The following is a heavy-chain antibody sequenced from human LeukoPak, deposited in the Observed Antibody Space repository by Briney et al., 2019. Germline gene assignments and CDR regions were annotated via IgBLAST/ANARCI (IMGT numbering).Heavy chain of an antibody. CDR3: ARGRWVGASDY. V-gene: IGHV4-61*02. CDR2: IYTSGST. D-gene: IGHD1-26*01. Sequence: PSQTLSLTCTVSGGSISSGSYYWSWIRQPAAKGLEWIGRIYTSGSTSYNPSLNSRVTISLDTSKNQFSLKLSSVTAADTAVYFCARGRWVGASDYWGQGTLVTVSS. CDR1: GGSISSGSYY. J-gene: IGHJ4*02.